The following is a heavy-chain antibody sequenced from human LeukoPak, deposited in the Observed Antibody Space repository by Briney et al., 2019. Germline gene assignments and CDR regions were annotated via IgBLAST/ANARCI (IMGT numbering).Heavy chain of an antibody. V-gene: IGHV1-8*01. J-gene: IGHJ4*02. D-gene: IGHD3-22*01. CDR2: MNPNSGNT. Sequence: ASVKVSCKASGYTFTSYDINWVRQATGQGLEWMGWMNPNSGNTGYAQKFQGRVTMTRNTSISTACMQLSSLRSEDTAVYYCARVQYDSSGYYYERDWGQGTLVTVSS. CDR3: ARVQYDSSGYYYERD. CDR1: GYTFTSYD.